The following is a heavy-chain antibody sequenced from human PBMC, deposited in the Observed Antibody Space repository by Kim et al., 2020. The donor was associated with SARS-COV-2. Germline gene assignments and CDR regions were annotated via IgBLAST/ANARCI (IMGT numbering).Heavy chain of an antibody. V-gene: IGHV4-59*01. CDR2: IYYSGST. Sequence: SETLSLTCTVSGGSISSYYWSWIRQPPGKGLEWIGYIYYSGSTNYNPSLKSRVTISVDTSKNQFSLKLSSVTAADTAVYYCARITGYCSGGSCYADYFDYWGQGTLVTVSS. D-gene: IGHD2-15*01. CDR3: ARITGYCSGGSCYADYFDY. CDR1: GGSISSYY. J-gene: IGHJ4*02.